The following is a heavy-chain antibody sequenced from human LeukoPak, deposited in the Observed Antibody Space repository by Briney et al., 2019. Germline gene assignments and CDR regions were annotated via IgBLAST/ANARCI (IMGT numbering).Heavy chain of an antibody. CDR3: ARGGTVTTPYFDY. J-gene: IGHJ4*02. CDR1: GFTFSSYG. D-gene: IGHD4-17*01. V-gene: IGHV3-33*01. CDR2: IWYDGSNK. Sequence: PGRSLRLSCAASGFTFSSYGMHWVRQAPGKGLEWVAVIWYDGSNKYYADSVKGRFTISRDNSKNTLYLQMNSLRAEDTAVYYCARGGTVTTPYFDYWGQGTLVTVSS.